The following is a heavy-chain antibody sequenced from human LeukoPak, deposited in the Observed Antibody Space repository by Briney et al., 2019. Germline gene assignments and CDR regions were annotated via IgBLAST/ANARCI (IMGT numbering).Heavy chain of an antibody. J-gene: IGHJ4*02. CDR3: ARVGGYCSSTSGSLPDY. CDR1: GYTFTSYY. V-gene: IGHV1-46*01. CDR2: INPSGGST. Sequence: ASVKVSCKASGYTFTSYYMRWVRQARGQGLEWMGIINPSGGSTSYAQKFQGRVTMTRDMSTSTVYMELSSLRSEDTAVYYCARVGGYCSSTSGSLPDYWGQGTLVTVSS. D-gene: IGHD2-2*01.